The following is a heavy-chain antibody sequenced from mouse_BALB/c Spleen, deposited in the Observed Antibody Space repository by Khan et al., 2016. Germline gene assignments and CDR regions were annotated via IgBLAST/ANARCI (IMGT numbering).Heavy chain of an antibody. Sequence: EVQLQESGPGLVKPSQTVSLTCPVTGISFTTGTYRWSWIRQFPGNKLEWKGYLYYSGTITYNPSLTSRTTITRDTSKNQFFLEMNSLTAEDTATDDCPQTYDGNLYFDDWGQGTTLTVSS. CDR2: LYYSGTI. CDR3: PQTYDGNLYFDD. J-gene: IGHJ2*01. V-gene: IGHV3-5*02. CDR1: GISFTTGTYR. D-gene: IGHD2-10*01.